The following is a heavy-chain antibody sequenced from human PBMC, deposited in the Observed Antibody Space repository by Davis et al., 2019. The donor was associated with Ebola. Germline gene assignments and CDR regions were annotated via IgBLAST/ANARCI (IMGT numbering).Heavy chain of an antibody. J-gene: IGHJ6*02. D-gene: IGHD6-19*01. CDR1: GDSVSVYTYG. CDR2: TYYNSKWYN. V-gene: IGHV6-1*01. Sequence: PSDTLSLTCALPGDSVSVYTYGWTWIRQSPSRGLEWPGRTYYNSKWYNDYAVSVKSRITINPDTSKNQFSLHLNSVTPEDTAVYYCARGWLGSGMDVWGQGTTVTVSS. CDR3: ARGWLGSGMDV.